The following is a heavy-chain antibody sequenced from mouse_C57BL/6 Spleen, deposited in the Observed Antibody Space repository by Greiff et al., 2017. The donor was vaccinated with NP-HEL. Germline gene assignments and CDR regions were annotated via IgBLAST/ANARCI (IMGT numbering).Heavy chain of an antibody. CDR2: IHPNSGST. J-gene: IGHJ2*01. CDR1: GYTFTSYW. Sequence: QVQLQQPGAELVKPGASVKLSCKASGYTFTSYWMHWVKQRPGQGLEWIGMIHPNSGSTNYNEKFKSKATLTVDKSSSTAYMQLSSLTSEDSAVYYCAGAYSNYGYFDYWGQGTTLTVSS. CDR3: AGAYSNYGYFDY. D-gene: IGHD2-5*01. V-gene: IGHV1-64*01.